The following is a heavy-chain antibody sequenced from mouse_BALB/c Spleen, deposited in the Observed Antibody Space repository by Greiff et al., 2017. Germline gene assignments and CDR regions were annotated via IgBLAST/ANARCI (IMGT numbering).Heavy chain of an antibody. Sequence: EVQRVESGGDLVKPGGSLKLSCAASGFTFSSYGMSWVRQTPDKRLEWVATISSGGSYTYYPDSVKGRFTISRDNAKNTLYLQMSSLKSEDTAMYYCARGGITTATCAMDYWGQGTSVTVSS. CDR1: GFTFSSYG. J-gene: IGHJ4*01. CDR3: ARGGITTATCAMDY. CDR2: ISSGGSYT. D-gene: IGHD1-2*01. V-gene: IGHV5-6*01.